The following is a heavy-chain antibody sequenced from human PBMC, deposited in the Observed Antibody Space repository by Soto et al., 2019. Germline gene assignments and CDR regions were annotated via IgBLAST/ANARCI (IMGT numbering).Heavy chain of an antibody. J-gene: IGHJ1*01. CDR2: IYYSGST. D-gene: IGHD2-15*01. CDR1: GGSISSGDYY. CDR3: ARDSVVNPLGYFQH. Sequence: QVQLQESGPGLVKPSQTLSLTCTVSGGSISSGDYYWSWIRQPPGKGLEWIGYIYYSGSTYYNPSLKTRVTIAGDTFKNQFSQKLSSVTAVDTAVAYCARDSVVNPLGYFQHWGQGTLVTVSS. V-gene: IGHV4-30-4*01.